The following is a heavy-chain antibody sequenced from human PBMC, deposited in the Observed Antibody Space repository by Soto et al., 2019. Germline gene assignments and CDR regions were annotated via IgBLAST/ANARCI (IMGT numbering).Heavy chain of an antibody. CDR3: ARERGDYGDNRAEY. Sequence: QVQLQESGPGLVKPSETLSLTCTVSGGSIGSYYWSWIRQPPGKALEWIGYIYYRGNTNYNPSLKSRVIISVDTSKNHVSLKLSSVTAADTAVYYCARERGDYGDNRAEYWGQGTLVTVSS. CDR2: IYYRGNT. V-gene: IGHV4-59*12. D-gene: IGHD4-17*01. J-gene: IGHJ4*02. CDR1: GGSIGSYY.